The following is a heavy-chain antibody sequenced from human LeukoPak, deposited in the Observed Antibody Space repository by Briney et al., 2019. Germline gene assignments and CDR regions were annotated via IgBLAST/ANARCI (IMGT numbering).Heavy chain of an antibody. CDR2: IYFSGST. D-gene: IGHD2-2*01. Sequence: PSETLSLTCTVSGDSISSFYWSWIRQPPGKGLEWIGYIYFSGSTNYNPSLKSRVTISVDRSKNQFSLKLSSVTAADTAVYYCARTKYQLLSYYYYYMDVWGKGTTVTVSS. CDR3: ARTKYQLLSYYYYYMDV. V-gene: IGHV4-59*01. CDR1: GDSISSFY. J-gene: IGHJ6*03.